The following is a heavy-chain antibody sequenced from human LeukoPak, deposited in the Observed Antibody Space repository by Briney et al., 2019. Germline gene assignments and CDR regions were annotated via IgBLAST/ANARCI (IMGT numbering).Heavy chain of an antibody. CDR2: IYYSGST. CDR3: ARDHPPSSRWLASYYYYYYMDV. J-gene: IGHJ6*03. CDR1: GGSISSYY. D-gene: IGHD6-19*01. Sequence: PSETLSLTCTVSGGSISSYYWSWIRQPPGKGLEWIGYIYYSGSTNYNPSLKSRVTISVDTSKNQFSLKLSSVTAADTAVYYCARDHPPSSRWLASYYYYYYMDVWGKGTTVTISS. V-gene: IGHV4-59*01.